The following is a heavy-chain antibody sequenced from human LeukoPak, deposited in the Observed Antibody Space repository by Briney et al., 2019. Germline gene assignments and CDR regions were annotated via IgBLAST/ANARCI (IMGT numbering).Heavy chain of an antibody. Sequence: PGGSLRLSCAASGFTFSRYWMSWVRQAPGKGLEWVANIKEDGTETYYVDSMKGRFTISRDNAKNSLYLQMNSLRAEDTAVYYCARDPPLYNWNDLAGTEAPEDYWGQGTLVTVSS. V-gene: IGHV3-7*01. CDR1: GFTFSRYW. D-gene: IGHD1-1*01. CDR2: IKEDGTET. J-gene: IGHJ4*02. CDR3: ARDPPLYNWNDLAGTEAPEDY.